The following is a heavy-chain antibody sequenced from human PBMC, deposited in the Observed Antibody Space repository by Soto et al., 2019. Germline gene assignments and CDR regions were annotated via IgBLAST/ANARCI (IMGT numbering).Heavy chain of an antibody. CDR3: ARLSRTNFYDTSGFFKGNWFEY. J-gene: IGHJ5*01. Sequence: QVQLVQSGAEVKKPGSSMKVSCKASGGTFNSYDINWVRQAPGQGLEWMGGIIPIVETPKYAQKFQGRVTINAHKSKNTVSMKLSSLRSEATAMYCCARLSRTNFYDTSGFFKGNWFEYWGQGTLVTVSS. CDR2: IIPIVETP. V-gene: IGHV1-69*06. CDR1: GGTFNSYD. D-gene: IGHD3-22*01.